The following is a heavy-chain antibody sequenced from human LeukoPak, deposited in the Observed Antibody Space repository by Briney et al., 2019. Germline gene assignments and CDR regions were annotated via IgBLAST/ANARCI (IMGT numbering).Heavy chain of an antibody. CDR3: ARADGSFCSSTSCYRLRYYYYGMDV. J-gene: IGHJ6*02. Sequence: SETLSLTCAVYGGSFSGYYWSWIRQPPGKGLEWIGEINHSGSTNYNPSLKSRGTISVDTSKNQFSLKLSSVTAADTAVYYCARADGSFCSSTSCYRLRYYYYGMDVWGQGTTVTVSS. CDR2: INHSGST. D-gene: IGHD2-2*02. V-gene: IGHV4-34*01. CDR1: GGSFSGYY.